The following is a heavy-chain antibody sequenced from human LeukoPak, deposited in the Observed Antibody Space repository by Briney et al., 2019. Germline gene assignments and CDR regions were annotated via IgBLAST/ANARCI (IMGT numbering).Heavy chain of an antibody. CDR2: IYYSGTT. CDR3: ARDGGNEGFDY. V-gene: IGHV4-59*12. CDR1: GGSISSYY. J-gene: IGHJ4*02. D-gene: IGHD4-23*01. Sequence: SETLSLTCTVSGGSISSYYWSWIRQPPGKGLEWIGYIYYSGTTNYNPSLKSRVTISVDRSKNQFSLKLSSVTAADTAVYYCARDGGNEGFDYWGQGTLVTVSS.